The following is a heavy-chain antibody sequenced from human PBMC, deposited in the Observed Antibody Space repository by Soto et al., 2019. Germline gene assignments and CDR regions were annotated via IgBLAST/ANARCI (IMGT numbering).Heavy chain of an antibody. J-gene: IGHJ6*02. Sequence: SETLSLTCTVSGGSISSSSYYWGWIRQPPGKGLEWIGSIYYSGSTYYNPSLKSRVTISVDTSKNQFSLKLSSVTAADTAVYYCARGVWFGEFWYYYYGMDVRGQAPPVTVS. CDR3: ARGVWFGEFWYYYYGMDV. CDR1: GGSISSSSYY. V-gene: IGHV4-39*01. D-gene: IGHD3-10*01. CDR2: IYYSGST.